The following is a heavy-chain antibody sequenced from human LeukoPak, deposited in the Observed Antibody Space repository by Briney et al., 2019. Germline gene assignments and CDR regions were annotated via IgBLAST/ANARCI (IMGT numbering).Heavy chain of an antibody. V-gene: IGHV3-74*01. J-gene: IGHJ4*02. Sequence: GGSRRLSCAASGFTFSSYWMHWVRQVPGKGLVWVSRISPDGTTTSYADSVKGRFTISRDNAKSTLYLQVNSLRAEGTAVYYCAREHRNVGATIDWWGQGTLVTVSS. CDR1: GFTFSSYW. CDR2: ISPDGTTT. D-gene: IGHD1-26*01. CDR3: AREHRNVGATIDW.